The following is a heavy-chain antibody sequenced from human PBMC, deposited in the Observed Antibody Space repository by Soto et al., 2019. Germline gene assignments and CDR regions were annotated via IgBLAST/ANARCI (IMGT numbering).Heavy chain of an antibody. V-gene: IGHV4-39*01. J-gene: IGHJ5*02. CDR1: GGSISSSSYY. Sequence: QLQLQESGPGLVKPSETLSLTCTVSGGSISSSSYYWGWIRQPPGKGLEWIGSIYYSGSTYYNPSLKSRVTISVDTSKNQFSLKLRSVTAADTAVYYCARQGGSGGNWFDPWGQGTLVTVSS. D-gene: IGHD3-10*01. CDR2: IYYSGST. CDR3: ARQGGSGGNWFDP.